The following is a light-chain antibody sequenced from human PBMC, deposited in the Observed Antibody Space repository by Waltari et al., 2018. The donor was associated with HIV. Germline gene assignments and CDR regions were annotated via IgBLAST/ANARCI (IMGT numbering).Light chain of an antibody. V-gene: IGLV2-8*01. CDR1: SRDVFAYNF. J-gene: IGLJ2*01. CDR3: SSYAGPNHLL. CDR2: WAN. Sequence: QSALTHPPHASGSPGQSVTFSCTGPSRDVFAYNFSSWYQQHPGKAPKLIIYWANQRPSGFPDRFSGSKSGNTASLTVSGLQADDEADYYCSSYAGPNHLLFGGGTKLTVL.